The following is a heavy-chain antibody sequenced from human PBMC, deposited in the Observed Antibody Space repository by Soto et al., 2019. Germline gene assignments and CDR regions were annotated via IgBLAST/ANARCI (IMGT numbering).Heavy chain of an antibody. CDR1: VYTFTGYA. CDR3: ARDILTLWDWVGMDV. V-gene: IGHV1-3*05. D-gene: IGHD3-9*01. J-gene: IGHJ6*02. Sequence: QVQLGQSGAEEKKPGASVKVSCKASVYTFTGYAMHWVRQAPGQRLEWMGWINAGNGNTKYSQKFQGRVTITRDTSASTAYMELSSLRSEDTAVYYCARDILTLWDWVGMDVWGQGTTVTVSS. CDR2: INAGNGNT.